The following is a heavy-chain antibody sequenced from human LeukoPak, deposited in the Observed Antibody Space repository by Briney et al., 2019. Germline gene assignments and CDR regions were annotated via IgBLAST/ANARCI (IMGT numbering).Heavy chain of an antibody. CDR3: ARGPRPTGRGYYYYMDV. V-gene: IGHV4-61*02. CDR1: GGSISSGSYY. Sequence: PSETLSLTCTVSGGSISSGSYYWSWIRQPAGKGLEWIGRIYTSGSTNYNPSLKSRVTISVETSKNQFSLKLSSVTAADTAVYYCARGPRPTGRGYYYYMDVWGKGTTVTVSS. D-gene: IGHD1-14*01. J-gene: IGHJ6*03. CDR2: IYTSGST.